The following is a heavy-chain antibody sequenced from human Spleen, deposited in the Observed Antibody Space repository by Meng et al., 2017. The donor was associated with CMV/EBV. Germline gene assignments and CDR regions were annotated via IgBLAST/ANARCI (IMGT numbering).Heavy chain of an antibody. J-gene: IGHJ4*02. CDR2: IYSSGNT. Sequence: AASGLAVNSYYMIWVRQAPGKGLEWVSVIYSSGNTYFADSVKGRFTVSRDSSKNMLYLQMDSLRAEDTAVYYCARDRGDLMYYFDLWGQGSLVTVSS. V-gene: IGHV3-53*01. D-gene: IGHD3-10*01. CDR3: ARDRGDLMYYFDL. CDR1: GLAVNSYY.